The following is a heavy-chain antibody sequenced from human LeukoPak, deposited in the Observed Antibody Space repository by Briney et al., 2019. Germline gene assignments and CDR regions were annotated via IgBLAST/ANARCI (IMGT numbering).Heavy chain of an antibody. J-gene: IGHJ5*02. CDR3: ARWRGYYGSGSYLS. Sequence: SETLSLTCTVSGGSISSYYWSWIRQPPGKGLEWIGYIYYSGSTYYNPSLKSRVTISVDTSKNQFSLKLSSVTAADTAVYYCARWRGYYGSGSYLSWGQGTLVTVSS. CDR1: GGSISSYY. CDR2: IYYSGST. D-gene: IGHD3-10*01. V-gene: IGHV4-59*06.